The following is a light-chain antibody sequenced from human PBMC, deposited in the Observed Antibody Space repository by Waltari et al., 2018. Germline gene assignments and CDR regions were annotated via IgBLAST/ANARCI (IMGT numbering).Light chain of an antibody. CDR1: QSISTY. CDR3: QQSYNTPRT. Sequence: DFQMTQSQSSLSASVGDRDTITCRASQSISTYLNWYQQRPGKAPKLLIYAASTLQSGVPSRFSGSGSGTDFTLTISSLQPEDFASYYCQQSYNTPRTFGQGTKVENK. CDR2: AAS. V-gene: IGKV1-39*01. J-gene: IGKJ1*01.